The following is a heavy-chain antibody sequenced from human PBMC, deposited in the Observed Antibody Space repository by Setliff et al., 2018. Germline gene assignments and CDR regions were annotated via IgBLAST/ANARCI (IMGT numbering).Heavy chain of an antibody. CDR3: ARAFPHSTIAIPAAMGYYFDY. D-gene: IGHD2-2*01. CDR1: GFTFSRYW. Sequence: PGGSLRLSCAASGFTFSRYWMSWVRQAPGKGLEWVANINQEGSEKYYADSVKGRFTFSRDNAKNSLYLQMNSLRAEDTAVYYCARAFPHSTIAIPAAMGYYFDYWGQGTLVTVSS. CDR2: INQEGSEK. V-gene: IGHV3-7*01. J-gene: IGHJ4*02.